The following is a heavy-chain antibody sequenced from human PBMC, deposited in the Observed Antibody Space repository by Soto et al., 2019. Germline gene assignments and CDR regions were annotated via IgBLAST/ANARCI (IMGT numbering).Heavy chain of an antibody. CDR3: ARDIVVVPAYYYYGMDV. CDR1: GGSISSYH. Sequence: SETLSLTCTVSGGSISSYHWSWIRQPPGKGLEWIGYTYYSGSTNYNPSLKSRVTISLDTSKSQFSLKLSSVTAADTAVYYCARDIVVVPAYYYYGMDVWGQGTTVTVSS. V-gene: IGHV4-59*01. J-gene: IGHJ6*02. CDR2: TYYSGST. D-gene: IGHD2-2*01.